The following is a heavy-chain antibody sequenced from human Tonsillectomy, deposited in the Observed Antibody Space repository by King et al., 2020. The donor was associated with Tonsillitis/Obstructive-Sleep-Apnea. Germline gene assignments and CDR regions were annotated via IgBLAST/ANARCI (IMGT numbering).Heavy chain of an antibody. V-gene: IGHV3-30*04. J-gene: IGHJ3*02. CDR2: ISYDGSNK. D-gene: IGHD3-22*01. Sequence: VQLVESGGGVVQPGRSLRLSCAASGFTFSTYAIHWVRQAPGKGLEWVAVISYDGSNKYYADSVKGRFTISRDNSKNTLDLQMNSLRPEDTALYYCAREGINDSSGYADAFDIWGQGTMVTVSS. CDR1: GFTFSTYA. CDR3: AREGINDSSGYADAFDI.